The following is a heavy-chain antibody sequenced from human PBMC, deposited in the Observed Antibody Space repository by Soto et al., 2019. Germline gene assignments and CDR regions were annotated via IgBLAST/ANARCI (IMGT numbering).Heavy chain of an antibody. J-gene: IGHJ5*02. CDR3: ARGVTVATIIWGRWFDP. V-gene: IGHV4-34*01. Sequence: SETLSLTCAVYGGSFSGYYWSWIRQPPGKGLEWIGEINHSGSTNYNPSLKSRVTISVNTSKNQFSLKLSSVTAADTAVYYCARGVTVATIIWGRWFDPWGQGTLVTVSS. CDR2: INHSGST. CDR1: GGSFSGYY. D-gene: IGHD5-12*01.